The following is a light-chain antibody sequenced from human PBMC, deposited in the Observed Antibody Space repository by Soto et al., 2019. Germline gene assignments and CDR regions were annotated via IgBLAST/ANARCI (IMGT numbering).Light chain of an antibody. J-gene: IGLJ2*01. CDR3: NSYTSSSPPRVV. CDR1: SSDVGGYHY. Sequence: QSALTQPASVSGSPGQSITISCTGTSSDVGGYHYVSWYQQHPGKAPKLMIYDVSNRPSGVSNRFSGSKSGNTASLTISGLQAEDEADYYCNSYTSSSPPRVVFGGGTKLTVL. CDR2: DVS. V-gene: IGLV2-14*01.